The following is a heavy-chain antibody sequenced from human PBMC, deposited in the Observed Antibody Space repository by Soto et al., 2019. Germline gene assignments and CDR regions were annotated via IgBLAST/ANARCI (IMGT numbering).Heavy chain of an antibody. CDR1: GGSISSGGYY. Sequence: QVQLQESGPGLVKPSQTLSLTCTVSGGSISSGGYYWSWIRQHPGKGLAWIGYIYYSGSTYYNPSLKSRVTISVDTSKNQFSLKLSSVTAADTAVYYCARDRGKYCSGGSCYSSYYYGMDVWGQGTTVTVSS. V-gene: IGHV4-31*03. D-gene: IGHD2-15*01. CDR2: IYYSGST. J-gene: IGHJ6*02. CDR3: ARDRGKYCSGGSCYSSYYYGMDV.